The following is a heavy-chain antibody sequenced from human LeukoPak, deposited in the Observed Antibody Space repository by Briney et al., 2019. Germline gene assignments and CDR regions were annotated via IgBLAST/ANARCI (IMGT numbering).Heavy chain of an antibody. V-gene: IGHV1-2*02. D-gene: IGHD2-2*01. Sequence: ASVKVSCKASGYTFTGYYMHWVRQAPGQGLEWMGWINPNSGGTNYAQKFQGRVTMTRDTSISTAYMELSRLRSDDTAVYYCATLHLGYCSSTSCSLGAFDIWGQGTMVTVSS. CDR3: ATLHLGYCSSTSCSLGAFDI. CDR2: INPNSGGT. J-gene: IGHJ3*02. CDR1: GYTFTGYY.